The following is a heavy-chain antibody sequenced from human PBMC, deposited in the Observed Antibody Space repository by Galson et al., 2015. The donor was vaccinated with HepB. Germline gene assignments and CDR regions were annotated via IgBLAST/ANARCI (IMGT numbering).Heavy chain of an antibody. J-gene: IGHJ4*02. D-gene: IGHD3-22*01. CDR2: ISSSSSYT. V-gene: IGHV3-21*05. Sequence: SLRLSCAAPGFTFSSYAMHWVRQAPGKGLEWVSYISSSSSYTNYADSVKGRFTISRDNAKNSLYLQMNSLRAEDTAVYYCARTLNYDNASGYDAYYVDCWGPGHLVTVSS. CDR3: ARTLNYDNASGYDAYYVDC. CDR1: GFTFSSYA.